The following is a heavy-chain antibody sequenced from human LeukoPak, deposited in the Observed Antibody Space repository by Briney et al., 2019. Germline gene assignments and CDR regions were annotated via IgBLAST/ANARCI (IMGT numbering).Heavy chain of an antibody. D-gene: IGHD2/OR15-2a*01. CDR1: GFTFSSYW. Sequence: GGSLRLSCPASGFTFSSYWMHWVRQAPGKGLVWVSRINSDGSSTSYADSVKGRFTISRDNAKNTLYLQMNSLRAEDTAVYYCARDHVKSGAFDIWGQGTMVTVSS. V-gene: IGHV3-74*01. CDR3: ARDHVKSGAFDI. CDR2: INSDGSST. J-gene: IGHJ3*02.